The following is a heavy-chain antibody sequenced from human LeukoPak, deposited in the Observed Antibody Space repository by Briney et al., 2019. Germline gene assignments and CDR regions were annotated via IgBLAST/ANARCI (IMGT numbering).Heavy chain of an antibody. J-gene: IGHJ6*02. CDR3: VPLGGLGYYQYGMDV. D-gene: IGHD3/OR15-3a*01. V-gene: IGHV3-23*01. CDR2: IGGSGGDT. Sequence: GASLRLSWVVSVCTFSTYSMSWVRKAPWKGLEWVLGIGGSGGDTFYADSVRGRFTVSRDNSKNTLFLQIDSLRTEDTAVYYCVPLGGLGYYQYGMDVWGRGTTVTVSS. CDR1: VCTFSTYS.